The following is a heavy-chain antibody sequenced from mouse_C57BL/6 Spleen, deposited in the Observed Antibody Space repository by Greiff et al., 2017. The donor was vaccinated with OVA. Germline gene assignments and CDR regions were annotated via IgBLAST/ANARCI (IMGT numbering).Heavy chain of an antibody. V-gene: IGHV5-16*01. J-gene: IGHJ2*01. Sequence: EVKLVESEGGLVQPGSSMKLSCTASGFTFSDYYMAWVRQVPEKGLEWVANINYDGSSTYYLDSLKSRFIISRDNAKNILYLQMSSLKSEDTATYYCARISNYYGSSSDYWGQGTTLTVSS. CDR1: GFTFSDYY. D-gene: IGHD1-1*01. CDR2: INYDGSST. CDR3: ARISNYYGSSSDY.